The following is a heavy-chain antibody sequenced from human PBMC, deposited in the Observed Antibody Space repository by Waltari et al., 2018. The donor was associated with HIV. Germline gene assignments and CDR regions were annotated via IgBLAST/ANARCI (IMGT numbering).Heavy chain of an antibody. CDR2: IKQERSAK. Sequence: EVQLVESGGGLVQPGGSLRLCCAASGFTFGNYGMSWVRQAPGKGMEWLAHIKQERSAKDIVCVVKGRCTSYGEDGKNLVDLQMNSLRAEGTGVYYCARQGRRRGPFGYWGQGTLVTVSS. V-gene: IGHV3-7*01. CDR1: GFTFGNYG. CDR3: ARQGRRRGPFGY. J-gene: IGHJ4*02.